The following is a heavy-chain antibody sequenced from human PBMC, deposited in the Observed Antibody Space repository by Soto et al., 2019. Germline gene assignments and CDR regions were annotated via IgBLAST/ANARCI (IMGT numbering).Heavy chain of an antibody. CDR1: GGTFSSYT. Sequence: ASVKVSCKASGGTFSSYTISWVRQAPGKGLEWMGGFDPEDGETIYAQKFQGRVTMTEDTSTDTAYMELSSLRSEDTAVYYCATYYDILTGYHNWFDPWGQGTLVTVSS. J-gene: IGHJ5*02. V-gene: IGHV1-24*01. CDR2: FDPEDGET. D-gene: IGHD3-9*01. CDR3: ATYYDILTGYHNWFDP.